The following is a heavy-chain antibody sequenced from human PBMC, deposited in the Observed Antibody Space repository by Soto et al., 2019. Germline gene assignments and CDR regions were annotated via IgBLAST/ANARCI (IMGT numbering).Heavy chain of an antibody. CDR2: ILYDGSNK. CDR1: GFTFSSYG. CDR3: AKDPQYYDFWSGYADY. J-gene: IGHJ4*02. D-gene: IGHD3-3*01. Sequence: QVQLVESGGGVVQPGRSLRLSCVASGFTFSSYGMHWVRQAPGKGLEWVAVILYDGSNKYYADSVKGRFTISRDNSKNTLYLQMNSLRPEETAVYYCAKDPQYYDFWSGYADYWGQGTLVTVSS. V-gene: IGHV3-30*18.